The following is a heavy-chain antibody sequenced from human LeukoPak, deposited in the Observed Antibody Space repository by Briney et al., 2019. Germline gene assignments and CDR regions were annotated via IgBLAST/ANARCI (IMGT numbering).Heavy chain of an antibody. Sequence: GGSLGLSFAASGLTSSSYAMTWVRQAPGKGLEWVAAISYDGSNKYYADSVKGRFTISRDNSKNTLYLQMNSLRAEDTAVYYCARAAQYYDFWSGYLDYWGQGTLVTVSS. CDR1: GLTSSSYA. CDR3: ARAAQYYDFWSGYLDY. J-gene: IGHJ4*02. V-gene: IGHV3-30-3*01. D-gene: IGHD3-3*01. CDR2: ISYDGSNK.